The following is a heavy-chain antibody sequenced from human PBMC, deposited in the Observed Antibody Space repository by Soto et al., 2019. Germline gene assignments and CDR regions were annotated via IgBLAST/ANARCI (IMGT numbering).Heavy chain of an antibody. Sequence: PGGSLRLSCAASGFTFSSYSMNWVRQAPGKGLEWVSYISSSSSTIYYADSVKGRFTISRDNAKNSLYLQMNSLRDEDTAVYYCARRPRGYSYGYPFDYWGQGTLVTVSS. J-gene: IGHJ4*02. CDR1: GFTFSSYS. CDR3: ARRPRGYSYGYPFDY. D-gene: IGHD5-18*01. CDR2: ISSSSSTI. V-gene: IGHV3-48*02.